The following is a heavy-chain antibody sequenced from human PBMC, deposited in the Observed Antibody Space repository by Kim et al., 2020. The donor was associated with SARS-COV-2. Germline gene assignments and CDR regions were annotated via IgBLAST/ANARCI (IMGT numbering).Heavy chain of an antibody. CDR1: GGSINNYY. CDR2: MFYSGST. J-gene: IGHJ4*02. CDR3: ARGGVATIWSY. D-gene: IGHD5-12*01. V-gene: IGHV4-59*01. Sequence: SETLSLTCTVSGGSINNYYWSWIRQPPGKGLEWIGYMFYSGSTNYNPPLKSRVTMSVDTSKNQFSLNLTSATPADTAGYYCARGGVATIWSYWGQGTLVT.